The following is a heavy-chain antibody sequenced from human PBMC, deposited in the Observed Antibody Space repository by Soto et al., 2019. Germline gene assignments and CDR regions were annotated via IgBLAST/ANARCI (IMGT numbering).Heavy chain of an antibody. CDR3: ARGGCSGGSCYSAFDY. V-gene: IGHV4-4*02. CDR2: IYHSGST. D-gene: IGHD2-15*01. J-gene: IGHJ4*02. Sequence: PSETLSLTCAVSGGSISSSNWWSWVRQPPGKGLEWIGEIYHSGSTNYNPSLKSRVTISVDRSKNQFSLKLSSVTAADTAVYYCARGGCSGGSCYSAFDYWGQGTLVTVSS. CDR1: GGSISSSNW.